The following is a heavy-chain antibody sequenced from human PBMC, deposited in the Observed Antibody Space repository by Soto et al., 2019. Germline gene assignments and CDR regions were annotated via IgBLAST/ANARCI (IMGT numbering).Heavy chain of an antibody. J-gene: IGHJ6*03. CDR2: ISGSGGST. V-gene: IGHV3-23*01. Sequence: PGGSLRLSCAASGFTFSSYAMSWVRQAPGKGLEWVSAISGSGGSTYYADSVKGRFTISRDNSKNTLYLQMNSLRAEDTAVYYCAKDRGYCTNGVCYTPYYYYYYMDVWGKGTTVTVSS. CDR3: AKDRGYCTNGVCYTPYYYYYYMDV. D-gene: IGHD2-8*01. CDR1: GFTFSSYA.